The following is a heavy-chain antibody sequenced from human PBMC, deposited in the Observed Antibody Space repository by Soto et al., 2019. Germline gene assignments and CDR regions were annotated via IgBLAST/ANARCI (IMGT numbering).Heavy chain of an antibody. Sequence: SGPTLVNPTQTLTLTCTFSGFSLTTSGVSVGWIRQPPGRTLEWLGLIYWDDDKRYSPFLKSRLTITKDTSKNQVVLTMTNMDPADTATYYCAHSTRSDYQNYYYYMDVWAQGNTVTVSS. CDR2: IYWDDDK. D-gene: IGHD3-10*01. CDR1: GFSLTTSGVS. J-gene: IGHJ6*03. CDR3: AHSTRSDYQNYYYYMDV. V-gene: IGHV2-5*02.